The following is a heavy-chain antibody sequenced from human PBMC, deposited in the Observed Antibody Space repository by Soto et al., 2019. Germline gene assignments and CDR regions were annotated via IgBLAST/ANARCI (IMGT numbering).Heavy chain of an antibody. CDR1: GLTFGSRA. CDR3: ARGSTDSYPGSRIFDF. CDR2: ITDTGGDA. D-gene: IGHD3-10*01. J-gene: IGHJ4*02. V-gene: IGHV3-23*01. Sequence: EVSLRLSCVASGLTFGSRAMSWVRQAPGEGLQWVSTITDTGGDAKYADSVRGRFIISRDNSKKTLYLQMTSLTAEDSAMYYCARGSTDSYPGSRIFDFWGRGTLVTVSS.